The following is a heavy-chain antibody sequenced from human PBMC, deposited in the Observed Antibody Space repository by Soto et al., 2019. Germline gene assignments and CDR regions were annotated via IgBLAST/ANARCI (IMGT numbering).Heavy chain of an antibody. V-gene: IGHV4-30-4*01. CDR3: VRDTYGGYGSFDY. J-gene: IGHJ4*02. D-gene: IGHD4-17*01. CDR2: IYYSGST. Sequence: SETLSLTCVVSGYSISSGDYYWSWIRQPPGKGLEWIGYIYYSGSTYYNPSLKSRVTISVDTSKNQFSLKLSSVTAADTAVYYCVRDTYGGYGSFDYWGQGTLVTVSS. CDR1: GYSISSGDYY.